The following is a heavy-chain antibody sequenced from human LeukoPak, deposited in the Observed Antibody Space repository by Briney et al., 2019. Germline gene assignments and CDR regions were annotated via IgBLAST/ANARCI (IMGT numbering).Heavy chain of an antibody. CDR3: GFGDPYYYYGIDV. Sequence: ASVKVSCKASGYTFTSYDINWVRQATGQGLEGRGWMNLNSGNTGYAQKFQCRVTMTRNTSRSTAYMELSSLRSEDSAVYCGGFGDPYYYYGIDVWGQGTTVTVSS. J-gene: IGHJ6*02. V-gene: IGHV1-8*01. CDR2: MNLNSGNT. D-gene: IGHD3-10*01. CDR1: GYTFTSYD.